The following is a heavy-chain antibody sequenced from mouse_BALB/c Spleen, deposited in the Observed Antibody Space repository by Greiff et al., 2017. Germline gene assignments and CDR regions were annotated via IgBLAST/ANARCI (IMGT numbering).Heavy chain of an antibody. V-gene: IGHV1-7*01. Sequence: QVQLKESGAELAKPGASVKMSCKASGYTFTSYWMHWVKQRPGQGLEWIGYINPSTGYTEYNQKFKDKATLTADKSSSTAYMQLSSLTSEDSAVYYCARGSYYYGSSFYYYAMDYWGQGTSVTVSS. CDR2: INPSTGYT. J-gene: IGHJ4*01. CDR3: ARGSYYYGSSFYYYAMDY. CDR1: GYTFTSYW. D-gene: IGHD1-1*01.